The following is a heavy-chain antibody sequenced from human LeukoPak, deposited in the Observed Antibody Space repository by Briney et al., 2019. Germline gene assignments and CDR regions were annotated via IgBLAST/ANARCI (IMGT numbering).Heavy chain of an antibody. CDR3: AKGTSSFDTSGYYRY. J-gene: IGHJ4*02. CDR1: GFTFEDYA. Sequence: GGSLRLSCVASGFTFEDYAMHWVRQAPGKGLEWVSLISGDGRGTFYADSVKGRFTISRDNSKNSLYLQMNSLRTEDIALYYCAKGTSSFDTSGYYRYWGQGSLVTVSS. CDR2: ISGDGRGT. V-gene: IGHV3-43*02. D-gene: IGHD3-22*01.